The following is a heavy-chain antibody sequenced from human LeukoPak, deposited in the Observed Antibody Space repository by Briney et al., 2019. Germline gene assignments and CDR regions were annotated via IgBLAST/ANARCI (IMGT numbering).Heavy chain of an antibody. CDR2: ISYDGSNK. D-gene: IGHD2-21*02. CDR3: AKDLWGYCGGDCYIDY. Sequence: GGSLRLSCAASGFTFSSYGMHWVRQAPGKGLEWVAVISYDGSNKYYADSVKGRFTISRDNSKNTLYLQMNSLRAEDTAVYYCAKDLWGYCGGDCYIDYRGQGTLVTVSS. V-gene: IGHV3-30*18. J-gene: IGHJ4*02. CDR1: GFTFSSYG.